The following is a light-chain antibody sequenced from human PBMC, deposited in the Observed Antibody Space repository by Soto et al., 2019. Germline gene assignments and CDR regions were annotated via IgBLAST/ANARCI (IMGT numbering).Light chain of an antibody. CDR3: QSYDSTLSARYV. CDR1: SSNIGSNT. CDR2: GNT. V-gene: IGLV1-40*01. Sequence: QSVLTQSPSASGTPGQGVTISCSGSSSNIGSNTVDWYQQFPGTAPKLLIVGNTIRPSGVPDRFSASTSGTSASLAITGLQAEDEGDYYCQSYDSTLSARYVFGTGTKLTVL. J-gene: IGLJ1*01.